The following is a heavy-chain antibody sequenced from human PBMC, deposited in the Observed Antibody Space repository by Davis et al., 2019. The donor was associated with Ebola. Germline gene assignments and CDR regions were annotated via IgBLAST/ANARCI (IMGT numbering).Heavy chain of an antibody. J-gene: IGHJ4*02. CDR1: GFTFGGYA. CDR3: TRVGSSWSYFDY. D-gene: IGHD6-13*01. V-gene: IGHV3-49*04. Sequence: PGGSLRLSCTGSGFTFGGYAMSWVRQAPGKGLEWVGFIRSKGYGGTAEYAASVKGRFTISRDDSESIAYLQMNSLKTEDTAVYYCTRVGSSWSYFDYWGQGTLVTVSS. CDR2: IRSKGYGGTA.